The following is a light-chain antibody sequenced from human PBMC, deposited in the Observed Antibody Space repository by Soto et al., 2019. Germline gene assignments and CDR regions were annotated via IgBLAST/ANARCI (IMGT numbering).Light chain of an antibody. CDR3: SSYTSGSSYV. V-gene: IGLV2-14*01. CDR1: SSDVGGYNY. Sequence: QSVLPQPASVSGSPGQSITISCTGTSSDVGGYNYVSWYQQHPGKAPKLMIYDVSNRPSGVSNRFSGSKSGNTASLTISGLQAEDEADYYCSSYTSGSSYVFGTGTKATVL. CDR2: DVS. J-gene: IGLJ1*01.